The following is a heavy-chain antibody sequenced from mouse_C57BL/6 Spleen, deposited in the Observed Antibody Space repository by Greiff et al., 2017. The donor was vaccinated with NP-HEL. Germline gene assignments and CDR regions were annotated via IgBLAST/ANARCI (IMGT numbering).Heavy chain of an antibody. J-gene: IGHJ2*01. V-gene: IGHV1-52*01. CDR1: GYTFTSYW. Sequence: VKLQQPGAELVRPGSSVKLSCKASGYTFTSYWMHWVKQRPIQGLEWIGNIDPSDSETHYNQKFKDKATLTVDKSSSTAYMQLSSLTSEDSAVYYCARSRRYQYYFDYWGQGTTLTVSS. D-gene: IGHD2-14*01. CDR3: ARSRRYQYYFDY. CDR2: IDPSDSET.